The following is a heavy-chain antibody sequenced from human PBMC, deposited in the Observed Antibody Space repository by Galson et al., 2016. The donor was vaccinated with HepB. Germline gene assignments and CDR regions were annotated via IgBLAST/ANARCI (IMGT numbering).Heavy chain of an antibody. CDR3: ARTRVGGGSDFFLDY. J-gene: IGHJ4*02. D-gene: IGHD2-15*01. CDR2: IHSNDEK. CDR1: GFSLSNAGWG. V-gene: IGHV2-26*01. Sequence: PALVKPTQTLTPTCTVSGFSLSNAGWGMSWIRQPPGKALEWLAHIHSNDEKSYRKSLKSRVSISKDTFKSQVVLTVTNMGAVDTPTYYCARTRVGGGSDFFLDYWGQGTLVTVSS.